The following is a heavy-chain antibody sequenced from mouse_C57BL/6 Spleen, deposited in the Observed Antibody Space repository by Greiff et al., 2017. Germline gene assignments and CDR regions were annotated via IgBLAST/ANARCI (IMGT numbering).Heavy chain of an antibody. CDR2: INPNYGTT. D-gene: IGHD2-4*01. CDR1: GYSFTDYN. J-gene: IGHJ2*01. CDR3: VYDYVGSFDY. V-gene: IGHV1-39*01. Sequence: VQLQQSGPELVKPGASVKISCKASGYSFTDYNMNWVKQSNGKSLEWIGVINPNYGTTSYNQKFKGKATLTVDQSSSPAFMQLNSLTSDDSAVYYCVYDYVGSFDYWGQGTTLTVAS.